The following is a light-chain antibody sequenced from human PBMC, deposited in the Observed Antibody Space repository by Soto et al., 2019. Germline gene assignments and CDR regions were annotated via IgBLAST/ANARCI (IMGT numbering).Light chain of an antibody. CDR1: QSVNNW. J-gene: IGKJ2*01. V-gene: IGKV1-5*03. CDR2: EAS. CDR3: QQYTAYPYT. Sequence: DIPMTQSPSTLSASVGDRVTITCRASQSVNNWLAWYQQKPGKAPYLLIYEASRLQTGVRSRFSGSGSGTEFTLTISSLQPDDVATYYCQQYTAYPYTFGQGTKLQI.